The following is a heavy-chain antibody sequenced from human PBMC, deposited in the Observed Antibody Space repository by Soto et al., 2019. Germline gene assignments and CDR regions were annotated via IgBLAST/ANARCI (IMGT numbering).Heavy chain of an antibody. CDR1: GFTFSSYA. V-gene: IGHV3-30-3*01. J-gene: IGHJ2*01. D-gene: IGHD1-26*01. CDR2: ISYDGSNK. Sequence: QVQLLESGGGVVQPGRSLRLSCAASGFTFSSYAMHWVRQAPGKGLEWVAVISYDGSNKYYADSVKGRFTISRDNSKNTLYLQMNSLRAEDTAVYYCARASGNSPIYWYFDLWGRGTLVTVSS. CDR3: ARASGNSPIYWYFDL.